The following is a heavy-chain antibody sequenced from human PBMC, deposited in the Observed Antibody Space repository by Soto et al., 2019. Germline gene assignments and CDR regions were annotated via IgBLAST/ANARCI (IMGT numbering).Heavy chain of an antibody. CDR1: GGSFSSGGYY. CDR2: IYYSGST. V-gene: IGHV4-31*03. D-gene: IGHD3-22*01. J-gene: IGHJ5*02. Sequence: SETLSLTCPVSGGSFSSGGYYWSWIRQHPGKGLEWIGHIYYSGSTYYNPSLKSRVTISVDTPKNQFSLKLSSVTAADTAVNYCARDSDVYYYDSSGYYPWGQGTLVTVSS. CDR3: ARDSDVYYYDSSGYYP.